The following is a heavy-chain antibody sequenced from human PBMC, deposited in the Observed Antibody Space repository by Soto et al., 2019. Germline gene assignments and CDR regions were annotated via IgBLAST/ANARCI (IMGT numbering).Heavy chain of an antibody. Sequence: ETLSLTCTVSGGSISTSNYYWGWVRQPPGKGLEWIGSIYYSGSTYYNPSLKSRVTISVDTSKNQFSLKLSSVTAADTAVYYCARDFWSGYSNYYYYYGMDVWGQGTTVTVSS. D-gene: IGHD3-3*01. V-gene: IGHV4-39*01. CDR3: ARDFWSGYSNYYYYYGMDV. CDR2: IYYSGST. CDR1: GGSISTSNYY. J-gene: IGHJ6*02.